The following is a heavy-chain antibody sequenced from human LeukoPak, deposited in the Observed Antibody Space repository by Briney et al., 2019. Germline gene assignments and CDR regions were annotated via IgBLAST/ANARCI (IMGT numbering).Heavy chain of an antibody. J-gene: IGHJ3*02. CDR1: GFTFSSYG. Sequence: TGGSLRLSCAASGFTFSSYGMHWVRQAPGKGLEWVALIRYDGSKRYYADSVKGRFTISRDNSKNTLYLQMNSLRAEDTAVYYCAKVQWLVRTYAFDIWGQGTMVTVSS. V-gene: IGHV3-30*02. D-gene: IGHD6-19*01. CDR3: AKVQWLVRTYAFDI. CDR2: IRYDGSKR.